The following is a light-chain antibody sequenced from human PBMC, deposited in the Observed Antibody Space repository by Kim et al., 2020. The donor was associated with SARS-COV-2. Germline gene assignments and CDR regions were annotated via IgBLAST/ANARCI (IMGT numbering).Light chain of an antibody. CDR1: SLRSYY. Sequence: LGQTVRITCQGDSLRSYYASWYQQKPGQAPVLVIYGKNNRPSGIPDRFSGSSSGNTASLTITGAQAEDEADYYCNSRDSSGNRDVVFGGGTQLTVL. CDR3: NSRDSSGNRDVV. J-gene: IGLJ2*01. CDR2: GKN. V-gene: IGLV3-19*01.